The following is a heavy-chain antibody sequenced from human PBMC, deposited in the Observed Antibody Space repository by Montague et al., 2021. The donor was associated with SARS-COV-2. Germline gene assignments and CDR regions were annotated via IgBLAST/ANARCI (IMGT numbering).Heavy chain of an antibody. V-gene: IGHV4-39*02. D-gene: IGHD1-1*01. CDR3: AGEDAGDWYCDL. CDR2: IYYSGTT. Sequence: IYYSGTTFYNPSLRSRVTMSVDTSKNQFSLRLSSVTAADTAVFYCAGEDAGDWYCDLWGRGTLVTVSS. J-gene: IGHJ2*01.